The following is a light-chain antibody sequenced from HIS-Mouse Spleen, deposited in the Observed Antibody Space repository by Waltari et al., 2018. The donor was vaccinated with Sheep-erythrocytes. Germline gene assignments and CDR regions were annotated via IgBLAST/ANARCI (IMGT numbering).Light chain of an antibody. CDR2: STK. J-gene: IGLJ2*01. Sequence: QSVLTQPPSASGTPGQRVTISCSGSSSNIGSNTVNWYQQLPGTAPKPLIYSTKQRPSGVPDRFSGSKSGTSASLAISGLQSEDEADYYCAAWDDSLNGVVFGGGTKLTVL. V-gene: IGLV1-44*01. CDR3: AAWDDSLNGVV. CDR1: SSNIGSNT.